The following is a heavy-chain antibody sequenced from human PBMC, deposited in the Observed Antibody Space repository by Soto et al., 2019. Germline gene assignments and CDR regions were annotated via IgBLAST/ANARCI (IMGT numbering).Heavy chain of an antibody. CDR1: GGSISSGDYY. CDR2: IHYSGGT. CDR3: SMAFREGGHLLYYYYGMDI. Sequence: PSETLSLTCTVSGGSISSGDYYWSWIRQPPGKDLEWIGYIHYSGGTYHNPSLKSRVTISVDTSKNQFSLKLTSVTAADTAVYYCSMAFREGGHLLYYYYGMDIWGQGTTVTVSS. D-gene: IGHD1-26*01. J-gene: IGHJ6*02. V-gene: IGHV4-30-4*01.